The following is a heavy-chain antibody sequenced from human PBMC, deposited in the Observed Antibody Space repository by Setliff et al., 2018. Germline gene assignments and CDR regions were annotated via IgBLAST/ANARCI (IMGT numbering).Heavy chain of an antibody. D-gene: IGHD3-22*01. CDR3: ATNPRKGRSGGYYYDDPYYYYMDV. Sequence: QSGGSLRLSCAASGITFSTYSMNWVRQAPGKGLEWVSYISSRSDIIYYADSVKGRFTISRDNAKNSLYLQVNSLRAEDTAVYYCATNPRKGRSGGYYYDDPYYYYMDVWGKGTTVTVSS. V-gene: IGHV3-48*01. J-gene: IGHJ6*03. CDR2: ISSRSDII. CDR1: GITFSTYS.